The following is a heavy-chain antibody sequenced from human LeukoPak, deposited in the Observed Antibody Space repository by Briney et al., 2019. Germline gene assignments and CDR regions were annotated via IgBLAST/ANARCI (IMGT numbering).Heavy chain of an antibody. J-gene: IGHJ4*02. D-gene: IGHD6-13*01. CDR2: ICTITTST. CDR3: ARTVYDLRGQRLVPGLEY. CDR1: GFTFRIYE. V-gene: IGHV3-48*03. Sequence: PGGSLRLSCAASGFTFRIYEMNWVRQAPGKGLEGVSYICTITTSTYYADSVKGRFTVSRDDAKSSLYLQMSSLRAEDTAVYYCARTVYDLRGQRLVPGLEYWGQGTLVTVSS.